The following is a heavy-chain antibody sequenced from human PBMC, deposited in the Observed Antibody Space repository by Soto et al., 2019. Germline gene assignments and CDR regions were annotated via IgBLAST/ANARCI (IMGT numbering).Heavy chain of an antibody. CDR3: ARVQIVVVVGGTPADY. D-gene: IGHD2-15*01. J-gene: IGHJ4*02. Sequence: ASVKVSCKASGYTFSTHGINWVRQAPGQGLEWMGWINPYNGKTNYAQKFQGRVTMTTETSRKTAYMELRSLRSDDTAVYYCARVQIVVVVGGTPADYWGQGTLVTVSS. CDR1: GYTFSTHG. V-gene: IGHV1-18*01. CDR2: INPYNGKT.